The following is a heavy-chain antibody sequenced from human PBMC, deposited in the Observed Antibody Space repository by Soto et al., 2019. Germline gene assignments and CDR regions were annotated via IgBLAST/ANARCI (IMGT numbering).Heavy chain of an antibody. CDR2: ISNSGTTI. Sequence: GGSLRLSCAASKFIFSDYYMSWIRQAPGKGLEWVSYISNSGTTIYYADSVKGRFTISRDNAKKSLYLQMNSLRAEDTAVYYCARDTLPTDFGLGWDVWGQGTTVTVSS. J-gene: IGHJ6*02. V-gene: IGHV3-11*01. D-gene: IGHD4-17*01. CDR1: KFIFSDYY. CDR3: ARDTLPTDFGLGWDV.